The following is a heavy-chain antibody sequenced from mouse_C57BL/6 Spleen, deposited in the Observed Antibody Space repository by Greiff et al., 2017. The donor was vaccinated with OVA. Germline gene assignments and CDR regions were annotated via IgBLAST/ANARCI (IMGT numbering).Heavy chain of an antibody. CDR1: GFNIKDYY. CDR2: IDPEDGDT. CDR3: TAWGDVRDAMDY. J-gene: IGHJ4*01. D-gene: IGHD3-3*01. V-gene: IGHV14-1*01. Sequence: VHVKQSGAELVRPGASVKLSCTASGFNIKDYYMHWVKQRPEQGLEWIGRIDPEDGDTEYAPKFKGKATMTADTSSNTAYLQLSSLTSEDTAVYYCTAWGDVRDAMDYWGQGTSVTVSS.